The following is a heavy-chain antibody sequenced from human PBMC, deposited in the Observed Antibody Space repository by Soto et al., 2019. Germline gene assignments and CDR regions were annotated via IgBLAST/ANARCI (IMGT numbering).Heavy chain of an antibody. V-gene: IGHV3-74*01. D-gene: IGHD3-16*01. Sequence: EVQLVESGGGLVLPGGSLRLSCAASGFTFSRYWMHWVRQAPGKGLVWVSRISSYGSDTHYADSVKGRFTISRDNAKNTLYLQMNSLRADDTAVYYCASNYAYAEGYYWYGIDVWGQGTTVTFSS. CDR2: ISSYGSDT. CDR3: ASNYAYAEGYYWYGIDV. CDR1: GFTFSRYW. J-gene: IGHJ6*02.